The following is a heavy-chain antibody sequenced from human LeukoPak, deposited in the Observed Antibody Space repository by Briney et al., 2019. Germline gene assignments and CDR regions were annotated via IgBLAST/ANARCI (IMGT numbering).Heavy chain of an antibody. CDR2: IYYSGST. V-gene: IGHV4-59*08. D-gene: IGHD3-10*01. CDR3: ARHAAGFGELFQTSYYYYGMDV. Sequence: PSETLSLTCTVSGGSISSYYWSWIRQPPGKGLEWIGYIYYSGSTNYNPSLKSPVTISVDTSKNQFSLKLSSVTAADTAVYYCARHAAGFGELFQTSYYYYGMDVWGQGTTVTVSS. CDR1: GGSISSYY. J-gene: IGHJ6*02.